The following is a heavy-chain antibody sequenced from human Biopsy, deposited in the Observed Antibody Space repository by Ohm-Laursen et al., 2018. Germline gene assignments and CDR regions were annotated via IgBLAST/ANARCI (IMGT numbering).Heavy chain of an antibody. V-gene: IGHV3-30*03. CDR3: ARDGKRWDYSTYFSWHFDL. D-gene: IGHD4-11*01. CDR1: GFTFTSYA. J-gene: IGHJ2*01. Sequence: SLRLSCAASGFTFTSYAMHWVRQAPGKGLEWVAVISYDGSGEYYADSLQGRFIISRDNPENTVDLQMNSLRAEDTAVYFCARDGKRWDYSTYFSWHFDLWGRGTLVTVSS. CDR2: ISYDGSGE.